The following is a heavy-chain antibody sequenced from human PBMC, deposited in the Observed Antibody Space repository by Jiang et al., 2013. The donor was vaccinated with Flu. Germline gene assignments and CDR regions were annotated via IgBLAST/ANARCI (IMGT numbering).Heavy chain of an antibody. CDR3: ARVCRSGSYFLGFDY. CDR2: VNHSGST. V-gene: IGHV4-34*01. CDR1: GGSFSGYY. J-gene: IGHJ4*02. Sequence: LLKPSETLSLTCAVYGGSFSGYYWSWIRQPPREGAWSGLGKVNHSGSTNYNPSLKSRVTISVDTSKNQFSLKLSSVTAADTAVYYCARVCRSGSYFLGFDYWGQGTLVTVSS. D-gene: IGHD1-26*01.